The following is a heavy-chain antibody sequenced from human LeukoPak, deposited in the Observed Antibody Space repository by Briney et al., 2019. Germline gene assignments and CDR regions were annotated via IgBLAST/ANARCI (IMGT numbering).Heavy chain of an antibody. Sequence: SETLSLTCTVSGGSISSYYWSWIRQPPGKGLEWIVYIYYSGSTNYNPSLKSRVTISVDTSKNQFSLKLSSVTAADTAVYYCATGTVFKNAFDIWGQGTMVTVSS. D-gene: IGHD4-17*01. CDR2: IYYSGST. V-gene: IGHV4-59*01. J-gene: IGHJ3*02. CDR3: ATGTVFKNAFDI. CDR1: GGSISSYY.